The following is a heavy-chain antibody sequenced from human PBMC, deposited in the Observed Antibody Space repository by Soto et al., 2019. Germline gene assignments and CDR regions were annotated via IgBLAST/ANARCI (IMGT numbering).Heavy chain of an antibody. Sequence: SGTLCLTCTASGGSISSYDWSWIRQPPGKGLEWIGYIYYSGSTNYNPSLKIRVTISVDTSKNHFSLKLSSVTAADAAVYYCARGLTGYSCGWPGSRNYYFDYWGQGTLVTVAS. J-gene: IGHJ4*02. CDR2: IYYSGST. V-gene: IGHV4-59*08. D-gene: IGHD6-19*01. CDR1: GGSISSYD. CDR3: ARGLTGYSCGWPGSRNYYFDY.